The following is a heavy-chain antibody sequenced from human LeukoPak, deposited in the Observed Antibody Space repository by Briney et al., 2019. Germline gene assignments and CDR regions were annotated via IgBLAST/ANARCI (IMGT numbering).Heavy chain of an antibody. J-gene: IGHJ4*02. CDR1: GFTFNNYA. D-gene: IGHD3-16*01. CDR3: AKAPTSGVIKYYFDY. V-gene: IGHV3-23*01. CDR2: ISGGGDTT. Sequence: SGGSLRLSCAASGFTFNNYAINWVRQAPGKGLEWVSAISGGGDTTYYADSVKGRFTISRDNSKNTLYLQMNSLRAEDTAVYYCAKAPTSGVIKYYFDYWGQGTLVTVSS.